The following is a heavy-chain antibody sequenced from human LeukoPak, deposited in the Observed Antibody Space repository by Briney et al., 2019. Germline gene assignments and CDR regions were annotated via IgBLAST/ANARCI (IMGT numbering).Heavy chain of an antibody. J-gene: IGHJ6*02. D-gene: IGHD5-24*01. CDR1: GGSISSSDW. Sequence: SGTLSLTCAVSGGSISSSDWWSWVRQPPGKGLEWIGEIYHTGNTNYNPSLKSRVTISVDKSKNQFSLKLNSVTAADTAVYYCARDDSRDGSNYNYYGTDVWGQGTTVTVSS. CDR2: IYHTGNT. V-gene: IGHV4-4*02. CDR3: ARDDSRDGSNYNYYGTDV.